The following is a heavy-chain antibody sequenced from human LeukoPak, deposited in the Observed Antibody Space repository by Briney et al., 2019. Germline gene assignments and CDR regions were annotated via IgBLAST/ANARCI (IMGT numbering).Heavy chain of an antibody. CDR1: GFTFSSYW. Sequence: GGSLRLSCAASGFTFSSYWMNWARQAPGKGLEWVASINHNGNVNYYVDSVKGRFTISRDNAKNSLYLQMSNLRAEDTAVYYCAKDLGCSSTSCHLNYFDYWGQGTLVTVSS. D-gene: IGHD2-2*01. CDR3: AKDLGCSSTSCHLNYFDY. V-gene: IGHV3-7*03. CDR2: INHNGNVN. J-gene: IGHJ4*02.